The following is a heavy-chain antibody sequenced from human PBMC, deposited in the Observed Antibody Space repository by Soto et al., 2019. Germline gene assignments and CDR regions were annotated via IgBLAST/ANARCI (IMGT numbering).Heavy chain of an antibody. J-gene: IGHJ6*03. CDR1: GFTFSSYA. Sequence: GGSLRLSCAASGFTFSSYAMSWVRQAPGKGLEWVSAISGSGGSTYYADSVKGRFTISRDNSKNTLYLQMNSLRAEDTAVYYCAKTGGDYYGSGSYYYYYMDVWDKGTTVTVSS. CDR2: ISGSGGST. D-gene: IGHD3-10*01. V-gene: IGHV3-23*01. CDR3: AKTGGDYYGSGSYYYYYMDV.